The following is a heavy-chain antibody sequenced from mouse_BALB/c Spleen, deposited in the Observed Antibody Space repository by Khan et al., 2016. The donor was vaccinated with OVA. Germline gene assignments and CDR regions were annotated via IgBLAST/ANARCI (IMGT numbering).Heavy chain of an antibody. CDR3: TRDGNYAHWYFDV. CDR1: GFSFTSYT. D-gene: IGHD2-1*01. Sequence: EVELVESGGGLVRPGGSLKLSCAASGFSFTSYTMSWVRQTPEKRLEWVATISSGSTYTYYPDSVQGRFTLSIDNAQNTLYLLMSSLKAEDTAMYYCTRDGNYAHWYFDVWGAGTTVTVSS. V-gene: IGHV5-6-4*01. J-gene: IGHJ1*01. CDR2: ISSGSTYT.